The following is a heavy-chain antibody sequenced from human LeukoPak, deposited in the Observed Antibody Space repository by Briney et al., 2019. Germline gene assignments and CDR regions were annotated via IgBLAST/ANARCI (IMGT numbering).Heavy chain of an antibody. CDR1: GDSVSSNSAA. Sequence: SQTLSLTCAISGDSVSSNSAAWNWIRQSPSRGLEWLRRTYYRSKWYNDYAVSVKSRITINPDTSKNQFSLQLNSVTPEDTAVYYCARDRYCSGGSCYDDAFDIWGQGTMVTVSS. V-gene: IGHV6-1*01. CDR2: TYYRSKWYN. CDR3: ARDRYCSGGSCYDDAFDI. D-gene: IGHD2-15*01. J-gene: IGHJ3*02.